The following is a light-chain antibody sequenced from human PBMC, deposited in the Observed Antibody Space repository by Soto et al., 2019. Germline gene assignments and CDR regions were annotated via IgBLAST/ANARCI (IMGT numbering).Light chain of an antibody. CDR3: SSYTSSSTPRV. J-gene: IGLJ1*01. V-gene: IGLV2-14*01. CDR2: EVS. Sequence: QSVLTQPASVSGSPGQSITISCTGPSSDVGGYNYVSWYQQHPGKAPKLMIYEVSNRPSGVSNRFSGSKSGNTASLTISWLQAEDEADYYCSSYTSSSTPRVFGTGTKLTVL. CDR1: SSDVGGYNY.